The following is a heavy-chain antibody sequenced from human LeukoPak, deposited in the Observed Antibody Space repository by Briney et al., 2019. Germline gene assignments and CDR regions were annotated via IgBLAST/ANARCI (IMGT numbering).Heavy chain of an antibody. D-gene: IGHD2-2*02. CDR3: ASTLRSCSSTSCYTQHTYYYYYYMDV. J-gene: IGHJ6*03. CDR2: INPNSGGT. CDR1: GYTFTGYY. V-gene: IGHV1-2*02. Sequence: ASVKVSCKASGYTFTGYYMHWVRQAPGQGLEWMGWINPNSGGTNYAQKFQDRVTMTRDTSISTAYMELSSLRSEDTAVYYCASTLRSCSSTSCYTQHTYYYYYYMDVWGKGTTVTVSS.